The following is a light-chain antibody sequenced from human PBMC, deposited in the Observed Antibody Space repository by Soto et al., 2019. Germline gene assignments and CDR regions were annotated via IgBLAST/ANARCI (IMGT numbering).Light chain of an antibody. CDR3: QQLKSYLIT. CDR2: AAY. J-gene: IGKJ5*01. CDR1: QAITNY. Sequence: IQLTQSPSSLSASVGDRLTITCRASQAITNYLAWYQQKPGKAPRLLIYAAYTLQSGVPSRFRRSGSGKDLGLRISSLQPEDFATYYCQQLKSYLITVGHGTRLEIK. V-gene: IGKV1-9*01.